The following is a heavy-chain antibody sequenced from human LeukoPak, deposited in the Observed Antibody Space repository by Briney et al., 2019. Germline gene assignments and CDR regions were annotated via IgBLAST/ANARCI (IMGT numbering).Heavy chain of an antibody. V-gene: IGHV1-2*02. CDR1: GYIFSGYY. Sequence: GASVKVSCKASGYIFSGYYMHWLRQAPGQGLEWMGWINPNSGGADYAQKFQGRVTMTRNTSIGTAYMELSSLRSEDTAVYYCARGRLSKAGYMDVWGKGTTVTISS. CDR2: INPNSGGA. D-gene: IGHD2/OR15-2a*01. J-gene: IGHJ6*03. CDR3: ARGRLSKAGYMDV.